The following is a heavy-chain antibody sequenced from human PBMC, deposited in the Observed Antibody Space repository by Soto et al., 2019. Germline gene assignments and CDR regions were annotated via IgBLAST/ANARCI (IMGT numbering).Heavy chain of an antibody. Sequence: SESLSLTCTVSGGSISSSSHYCGWIRQPPGKGLEWIGSFYYSGSTYYNPSLKSRVTISVDTSKNQFSLKLSSVIAADTAVYYCARHDYGGNQLSFDYWGQGTLVTVS. CDR1: GGSISSSSHY. V-gene: IGHV4-39*01. CDR2: FYYSGST. D-gene: IGHD4-17*01. J-gene: IGHJ4*02. CDR3: ARHDYGGNQLSFDY.